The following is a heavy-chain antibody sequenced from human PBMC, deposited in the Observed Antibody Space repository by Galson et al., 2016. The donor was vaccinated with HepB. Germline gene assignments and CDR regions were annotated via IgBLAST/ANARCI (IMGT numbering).Heavy chain of an antibody. D-gene: IGHD3-22*01. V-gene: IGHV4-59*01. CDR2: ISHTGST. CDR1: GGSINPYY. Sequence: ETLSLTCTVSGGSINPYYWTWIRQTPGKGLEWIGYISHTGSTHYNPSLKSRVTISVATSKNQFSLKLSSVTAADTAVYYCARMSYFDISGYDYYFDYWGQGTLVTVSS. CDR3: ARMSYFDISGYDYYFDY. J-gene: IGHJ4*02.